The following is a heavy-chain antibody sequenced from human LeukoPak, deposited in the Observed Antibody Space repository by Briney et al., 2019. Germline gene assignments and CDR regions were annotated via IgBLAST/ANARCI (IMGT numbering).Heavy chain of an antibody. J-gene: IGHJ4*02. CDR2: ISANNGNTKYNT. Sequence: ASVKVSCKASGYTFTSYGISWVRQAPGQGLEWMGWISANNGNTKYNTKYAQNLQGRVAMTTDISTSTAYMELRTLRSDDTAVYYCARDRDRSGSQSYWGQGTLVTVSS. D-gene: IGHD1-26*01. V-gene: IGHV1-18*01. CDR3: ARDRDRSGSQSY. CDR1: GYTFTSYG.